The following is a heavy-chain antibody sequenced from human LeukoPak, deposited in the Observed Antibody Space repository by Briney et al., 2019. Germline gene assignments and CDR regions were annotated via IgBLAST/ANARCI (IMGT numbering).Heavy chain of an antibody. CDR1: GFTFSSYA. J-gene: IGHJ4*02. CDR2: ISSSGSTI. Sequence: GGSLRVSCAASGFTFSSYAMSWVRQAPGKGVEWVSYISSSGSTIYSADSVTGRFTISRDHANNSLYLQMHSLRAEDTAVYYCASELLAFSSSWDDYWGQGTLVTVSS. D-gene: IGHD6-13*01. V-gene: IGHV3-48*03. CDR3: ASELLAFSSSWDDY.